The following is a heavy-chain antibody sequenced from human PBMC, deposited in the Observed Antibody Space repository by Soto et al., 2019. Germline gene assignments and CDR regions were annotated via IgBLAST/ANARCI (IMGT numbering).Heavy chain of an antibody. CDR2: INAGNGNT. CDR1: GYTFTSYA. Sequence: ASVKVSCKASGYTFTSYAMHWVRQAPGQRLEWMGWINAGNGNTKYSQKFQGRVTITRDTSASTAYMELSSLRSEDTAVYYCARLVIYCSGGSCYSYYFDYWGQGTLVTVSS. J-gene: IGHJ4*02. D-gene: IGHD2-15*01. CDR3: ARLVIYCSGGSCYSYYFDY. V-gene: IGHV1-3*01.